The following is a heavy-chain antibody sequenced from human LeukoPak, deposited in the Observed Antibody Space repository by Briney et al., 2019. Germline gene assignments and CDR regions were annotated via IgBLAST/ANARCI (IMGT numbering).Heavy chain of an antibody. CDR1: GYTFTSYG. Sequence: GASVKVSCKASGYTFTSYGISWVRQAPGQGLEWMGWISAYNGNTNYAQKLQGRVTMTTDTSTSTAYMELRSLRSEDTAVYYCAKDKTTYSSSWPLFDYWGQGTLVTVSS. V-gene: IGHV1-18*01. CDR2: ISAYNGNT. D-gene: IGHD6-13*01. CDR3: AKDKTTYSSSWPLFDY. J-gene: IGHJ4*02.